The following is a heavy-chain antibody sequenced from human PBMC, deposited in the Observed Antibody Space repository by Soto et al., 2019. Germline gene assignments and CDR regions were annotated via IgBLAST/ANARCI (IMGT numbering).Heavy chain of an antibody. J-gene: IGHJ5*02. Sequence: SETLSLTCAVSGYSISSGYYWGWIRQPPGKGLEWIGSIYHSGSTYYNPSLKSRVTISVETSKNQFSLKLSSVTAADTAVYYCARGGRQNHKWFDPWGQGTLVTVS. CDR1: GYSISSGYY. V-gene: IGHV4-38-2*01. D-gene: IGHD2-15*01. CDR2: IYHSGST. CDR3: ARGGRQNHKWFDP.